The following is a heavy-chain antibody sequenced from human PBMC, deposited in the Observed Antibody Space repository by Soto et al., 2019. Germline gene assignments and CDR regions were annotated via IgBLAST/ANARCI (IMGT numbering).Heavy chain of an antibody. D-gene: IGHD6-13*01. Sequence: SQTLSLTCATSGDSVSSNRAAWNWIRQSPSRGLEWLGRTYYRSKWYNDYAVSVKSRITINPDTSKNQFSLQLNSVTPEDTAVYYCASSNASSIAAAVRDSPCYSGMDVWGQGNTVT. CDR2: TYYRSKWYN. V-gene: IGHV6-1*01. CDR3: ASSNASSIAAAVRDSPCYSGMDV. CDR1: GDSVSSNRAA. J-gene: IGHJ6*02.